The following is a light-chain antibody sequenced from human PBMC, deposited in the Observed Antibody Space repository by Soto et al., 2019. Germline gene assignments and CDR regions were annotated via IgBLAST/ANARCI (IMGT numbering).Light chain of an antibody. CDR1: TRDVGRYDY. CDR2: DVY. V-gene: IGLV2-14*03. Sequence: QSALTQPASVSGSPGQSITISCTGTTRDVGRYDYVSWYQQHPGKVPKLIIFDVYNRPSGVSDRFSGSKSGNTASLIISGLQADDEADYYCSSFTSSDTVVFGGGTKLTVL. J-gene: IGLJ3*02. CDR3: SSFTSSDTVV.